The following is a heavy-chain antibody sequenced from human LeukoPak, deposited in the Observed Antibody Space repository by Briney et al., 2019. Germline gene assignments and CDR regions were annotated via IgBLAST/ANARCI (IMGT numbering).Heavy chain of an antibody. J-gene: IGHJ6*03. Sequence: PSPTLSLTCTVSGASIIYNDWSCVRHHAGKGLEWIGRMYNRGPTNYNPSLNNRVAMSIDTSKNQFSLKLTSVTAADTAVYYCAREGRGEVGDNYYNMDVWGKGTTATVSS. CDR3: AREGRGEVGDNYYNMDV. CDR2: MYNRGPT. CDR1: GASIIYND. V-gene: IGHV4-4*07. D-gene: IGHD3-16*01.